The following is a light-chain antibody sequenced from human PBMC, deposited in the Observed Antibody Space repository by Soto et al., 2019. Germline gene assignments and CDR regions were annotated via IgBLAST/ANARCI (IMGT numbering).Light chain of an antibody. J-gene: IGKJ1*01. CDR3: QQYNNWWT. Sequence: EIVLTQSPGTLSLSPGERAALSCRASQSISSSFLAWYQHKPGQAPRLLIHGASTRATGISARFSGSGSGTEFTLTVSSLQSEDFGVYYCQQYNNWWTFGQGTKVDIK. CDR1: QSISSS. CDR2: GAS. V-gene: IGKV3-15*01.